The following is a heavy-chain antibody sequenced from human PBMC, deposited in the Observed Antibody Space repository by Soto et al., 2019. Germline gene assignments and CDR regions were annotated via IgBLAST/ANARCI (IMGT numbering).Heavy chain of an antibody. V-gene: IGHV4-59*01. J-gene: IGHJ4*02. CDR1: GGSISSYY. CDR3: ARGSYYYDSLLDY. D-gene: IGHD3-22*01. Sequence: SETLSLTCTVSGGSISSYYWSWIRQPPGKGLEWIGYIYYSGSTDYNPSLKSRVTISLDTSKNQFSLKLSSVTAADTAMYYCARGSYYYDSLLDYWGQGALVTVSS. CDR2: IYYSGST.